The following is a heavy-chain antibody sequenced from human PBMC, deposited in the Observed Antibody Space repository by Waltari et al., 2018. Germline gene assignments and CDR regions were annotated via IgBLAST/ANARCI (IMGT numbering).Heavy chain of an antibody. CDR2: IHSDGNT. D-gene: IGHD3-16*01. CDR3: ARDSGGRPFDY. CDR1: GLTVSSNY. V-gene: IGHV3-53*01. J-gene: IGHJ4*02. Sequence: VQLVESVGGLIQPGGSLGLSCAASGLTVSSNYMSWVRQRQGKGLEWVSIIHSDGNTYYKDSGKGRFTISRDNSKNTLYRQMMSLRAEDTAGYYCARDSGGRPFDYWGQGIRVTVSA.